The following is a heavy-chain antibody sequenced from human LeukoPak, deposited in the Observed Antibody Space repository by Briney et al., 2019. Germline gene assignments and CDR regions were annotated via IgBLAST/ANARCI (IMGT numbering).Heavy chain of an antibody. Sequence: SETLSLTCTVSGGSIASSTYYWGWIRQPPGKGLEWIGSINYSGRTHYNPSLKSRVTISVDTSKNQFSLKLSSVTAADTAVYYCARREGPPKTFDYWGQGSLVTVYS. J-gene: IGHJ4*02. CDR3: ARREGPPKTFDY. V-gene: IGHV4-39*01. CDR2: INYSGRT. CDR1: GGSIASSTYY.